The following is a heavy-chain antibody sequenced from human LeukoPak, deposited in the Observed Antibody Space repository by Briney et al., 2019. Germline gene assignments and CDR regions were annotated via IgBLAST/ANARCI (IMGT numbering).Heavy chain of an antibody. J-gene: IGHJ4*02. V-gene: IGHV3-30-3*01. D-gene: IGHD3-3*02. CDR1: GFTFSSYA. Sequence: PGRSLRLSCAASGFTFSSYAMHWVRQAPGKGLEWVAVISYDGSNKYYADSVKGRFTISRDNSKNTLYLQMNSLRAEDTAVYYCARVPHFQPYWGQGTLVTVSS. CDR3: ARVPHFQPY. CDR2: ISYDGSNK.